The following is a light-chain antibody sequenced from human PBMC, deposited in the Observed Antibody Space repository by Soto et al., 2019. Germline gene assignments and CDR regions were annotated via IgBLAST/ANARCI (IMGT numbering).Light chain of an antibody. J-gene: IGLJ1*01. CDR1: SSDVGGYNY. V-gene: IGLV2-11*01. CDR2: VVS. CDR3: CSYAGSYTQV. Sequence: QSALTQPRSVSGSPGQSVTISCTGTSSDVGGYNYVSWYQQHPGKAPKLMILVVSKRPSGVPDRFSGSKSGNTASLTISGLQTEDEADYYCCSYAGSYTQVFGPGTKVTVL.